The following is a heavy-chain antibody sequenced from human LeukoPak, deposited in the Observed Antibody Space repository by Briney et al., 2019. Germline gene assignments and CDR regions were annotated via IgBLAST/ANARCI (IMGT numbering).Heavy chain of an antibody. D-gene: IGHD5-12*01. V-gene: IGHV3-23*01. CDR1: GFRFSNYA. Sequence: GGSLRLSCGASGFRFSNYAMSWVRQAPGEGLEGGSGINDSGSTRFYVDSVKGRFTSSRDNPKNTLYLQMNGLRVEDTAVYCAKDMQTWPRFPDYWGQGTLVTVSS. J-gene: IGHJ4*02. CDR2: INDSGSTR. CDR3: AKDMQTWPRFPDY.